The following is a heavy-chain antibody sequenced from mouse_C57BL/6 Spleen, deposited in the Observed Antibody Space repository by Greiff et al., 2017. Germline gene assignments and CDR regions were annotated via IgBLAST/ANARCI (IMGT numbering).Heavy chain of an antibody. CDR2: ISDGGSYT. D-gene: IGHD1-1*01. CDR1: GFTFSSYA. Sequence: EVQLVESGGGLVKPGGSLKLSCAASGFTFSSYAMSWVRQTPEKRLEWVATISDGGSYTYYPDNVKGRFTISRDNAKNNLYLQMSHLKSEDTAMXYCARDYYGSSSAMDYWGQGTSVTVSS. V-gene: IGHV5-4*01. CDR3: ARDYYGSSSAMDY. J-gene: IGHJ4*01.